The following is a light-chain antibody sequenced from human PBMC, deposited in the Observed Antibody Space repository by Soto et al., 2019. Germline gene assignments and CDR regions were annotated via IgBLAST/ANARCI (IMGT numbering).Light chain of an antibody. CDR3: QQRINWPT. J-gene: IGKJ4*01. Sequence: EIVLTQSPATLSLSPGERATLSCGASQSVSSYLAWYQQKPGQAPRLLIYDASNRATGIPARFSGSGSGTDFSLTISSLVPEDYAVYYCQQRINWPTFGGGTKVEIK. CDR1: QSVSSY. CDR2: DAS. V-gene: IGKV3-11*01.